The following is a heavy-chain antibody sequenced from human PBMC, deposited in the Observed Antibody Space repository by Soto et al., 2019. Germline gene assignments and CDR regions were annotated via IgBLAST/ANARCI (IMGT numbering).Heavy chain of an antibody. CDR3: ARCNGVDSSSWYYYYYGMDV. Sequence: GASVKVSCKASGYTFTSYAMHWVRQAPGLRLEWMGWINAGNGNTKYSQKFQGRVTITRDTSASTAYMELSSLRSEDTAVYYCARCNGVDSSSWYYYYYGMDVWGQGTTVTVSS. J-gene: IGHJ6*02. CDR1: GYTFTSYA. D-gene: IGHD6-13*01. V-gene: IGHV1-3*01. CDR2: INAGNGNT.